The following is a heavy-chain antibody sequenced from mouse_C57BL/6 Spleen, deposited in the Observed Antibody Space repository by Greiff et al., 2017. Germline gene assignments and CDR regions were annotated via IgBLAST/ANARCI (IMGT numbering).Heavy chain of an antibody. CDR3: ASGIYYGSSSVDY. D-gene: IGHD1-1*01. CDR1: GYTFTSYW. Sequence: QVQLQQPGAELVKPGASVKMSCKASGYTFTSYWITWVKQRPGQGLEWIGDINPNNGGTSYNQKFKGKATLTVNKSSSTAYMELRSLTSEDSAVYYCASGIYYGSSSVDYWGQGTTLTVSS. CDR2: INPNNGGT. J-gene: IGHJ2*01. V-gene: IGHV1-55*01.